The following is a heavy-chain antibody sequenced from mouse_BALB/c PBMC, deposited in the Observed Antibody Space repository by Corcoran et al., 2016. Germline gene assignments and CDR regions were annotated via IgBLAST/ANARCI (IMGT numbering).Heavy chain of an antibody. Sequence: QIQLVQSGPELKKPGETVKISCKASGYTFTNYGMNWVKQAPGKGLKWMGWINTYTGEPTYADDFKGRFAFSLETSASTAYLQINNLKNEDTATYFCAGSDGSSWFAYWGQGTLVTVSA. D-gene: IGHD1-1*01. CDR2: INTYTGEP. V-gene: IGHV9-3-1*01. CDR3: AGSDGSSWFAY. J-gene: IGHJ3*01. CDR1: GYTFTNYG.